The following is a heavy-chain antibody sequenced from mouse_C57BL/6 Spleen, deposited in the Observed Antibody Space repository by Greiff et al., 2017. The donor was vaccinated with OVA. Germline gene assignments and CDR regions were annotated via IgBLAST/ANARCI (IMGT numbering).Heavy chain of an antibody. J-gene: IGHJ2*01. CDR3: TLTPIYYDYDGY. CDR2: IDPENGDT. D-gene: IGHD2-4*01. V-gene: IGHV14-4*01. CDR1: GFNIKDDY. Sequence: DVKLQESGAELVRPGASVKLSCTASGFNIKDDYMHWVKQRPEQGLEWIGWIDPENGDTEYASKFQGKATITADTSSNTAYLQLSSLTSEDTAVYYCTLTPIYYDYDGYWGQGTTLTVSS.